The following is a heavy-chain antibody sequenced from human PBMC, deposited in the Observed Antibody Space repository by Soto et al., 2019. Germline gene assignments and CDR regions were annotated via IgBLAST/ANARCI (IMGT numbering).Heavy chain of an antibody. J-gene: IGHJ5*02. V-gene: IGHV4-59*01. CDR3: ARDLKQYCSDGKCNWFDP. CDR1: GASITTYY. Sequence: SETLSLTCTVSGASITTYYWSWIRQPPGKGLEWIGDISYSGGTDYNPSLKSRVTISFDASKNQISLQVRSATAADAAVYYCARDLKQYCSDGKCNWFDPWGQRILVTVX. D-gene: IGHD2-15*01. CDR2: ISYSGGT.